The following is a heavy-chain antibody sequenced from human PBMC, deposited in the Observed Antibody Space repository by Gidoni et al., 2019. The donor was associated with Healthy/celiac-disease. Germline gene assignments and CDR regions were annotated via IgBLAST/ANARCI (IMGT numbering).Heavy chain of an antibody. Sequence: EVPLLESGGGLVQPGGSLRLSCADSGFTFSRYALSGVRQGPGKGLGWVSAIIGSGGSTYYAYSVTGRFTISIDKSKNTLYLQMNSLRAEDTAVYYCATMPPATPGYSSGWGQGTLVTVSS. CDR2: IIGSGGST. CDR3: ATMPPATPGYSSG. D-gene: IGHD6-19*01. V-gene: IGHV3-23*01. CDR1: GFTFSRYA. J-gene: IGHJ4*02.